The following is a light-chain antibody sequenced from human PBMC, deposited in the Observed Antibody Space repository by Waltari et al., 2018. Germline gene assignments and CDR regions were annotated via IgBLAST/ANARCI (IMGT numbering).Light chain of an antibody. CDR1: SGSTASNY. CDR3: QSYDSSNFWV. CDR2: EDN. V-gene: IGLV6-57*01. J-gene: IGLJ3*02. Sequence: LTQPHSVSESPGKTVTISCTRSSGSTASNYVQWYQQRPGSSPTTVIYEDNQRPSGVPDRFSGSIDSSSNSASLTISGLKTEDEADYYCQSYDSSNFWVFGGGTKLTVL.